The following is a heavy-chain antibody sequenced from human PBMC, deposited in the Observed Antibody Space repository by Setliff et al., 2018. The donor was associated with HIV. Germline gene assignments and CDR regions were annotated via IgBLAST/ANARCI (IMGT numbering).Heavy chain of an antibody. Sequence: FTFSTFWMGWVRQAPGKGREWVAHIKPDGSSKKYVDSVKGRFTISRDNAKDSLYLQMHSLRAEDTAVYYCVRWGLPYGIDAWGQGTLVTVSS. CDR1: FTFSTFW. J-gene: IGHJ4*02. V-gene: IGHV3-7*01. CDR3: VRWGLPYGIDA. CDR2: IKPDGSSK. D-gene: IGHD3-16*01.